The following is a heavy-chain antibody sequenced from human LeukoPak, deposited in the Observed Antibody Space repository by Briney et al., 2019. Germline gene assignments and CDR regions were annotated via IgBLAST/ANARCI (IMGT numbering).Heavy chain of an antibody. Sequence: GGSLRLSCAASGFTVSSNYMSWVRQAPGKGLEWVSVIYSGGSTYYADSVKGRFTIPRDNSKNTLYLQMNSLRAEDTAVYYCARDPRIAAAESVTDYWGQGTLVTVSS. J-gene: IGHJ4*02. CDR3: ARDPRIAAAESVTDY. CDR2: IYSGGST. D-gene: IGHD6-13*01. CDR1: GFTVSSNY. V-gene: IGHV3-66*01.